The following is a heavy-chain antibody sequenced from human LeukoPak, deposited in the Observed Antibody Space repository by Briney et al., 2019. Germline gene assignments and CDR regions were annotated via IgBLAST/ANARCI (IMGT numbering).Heavy chain of an antibody. V-gene: IGHV4-38-2*01. CDR2: IYHGGST. D-gene: IGHD3-10*01. Sequence: PGGSLRLSCAASGFTFSSACLSWVRQAPGKGLEWIGSIYHGGSTSYNPSLKSRVTMSVDTSKSQFSLKLSSVTAADAATYFCARHVPSRVRDNGWYGEFDNWGQGTLVTVSS. CDR1: GFTFSSAC. J-gene: IGHJ4*02. CDR3: ARHVPSRVRDNGWYGEFDN.